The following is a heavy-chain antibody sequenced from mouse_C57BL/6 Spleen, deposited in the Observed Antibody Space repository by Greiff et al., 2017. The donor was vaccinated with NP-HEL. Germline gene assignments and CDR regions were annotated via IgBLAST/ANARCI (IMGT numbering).Heavy chain of an antibody. CDR2: IDPSDSYT. J-gene: IGHJ3*01. CDR3: ARGGGSSAFAY. Sequence: QVQLQQPGAELVMPGASVKLSCKASGYTFTSYWLHWVKQRPGQGLEWIGEIDPSDSYTNYIQKFKGKSTLTVDKSSSTAYMQLSSLTSEDSAVYYCARGGGSSAFAYWGQGTLVTVSA. D-gene: IGHD1-1*01. CDR1: GYTFTSYW. V-gene: IGHV1-69*01.